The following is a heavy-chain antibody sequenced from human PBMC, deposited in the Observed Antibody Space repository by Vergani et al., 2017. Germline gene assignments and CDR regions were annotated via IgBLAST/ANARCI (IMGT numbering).Heavy chain of an antibody. Sequence: QVQLQESGPGLVRPSETLSLTCTVSGYSINSGFYRGWIRQPPGKGLEWIGTVYHSGASYYSPSLKGRVTLSVDTSKNQFSLKVSFVTAADTAVYYCARHHNIDWFPYYFDFWGQGTLVPVSS. CDR3: ARHHNIDWFPYYFDF. CDR2: VYHSGAS. D-gene: IGHD3-9*01. J-gene: IGHJ4*02. CDR1: GYSINSGFY. V-gene: IGHV4-38-2*02.